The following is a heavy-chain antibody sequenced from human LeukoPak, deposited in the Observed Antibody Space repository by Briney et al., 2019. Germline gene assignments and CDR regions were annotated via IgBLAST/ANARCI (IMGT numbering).Heavy chain of an antibody. CDR2: IYYSGST. CDR1: GGSISSGGYY. CDR3: ATGDSVAATEFDY. V-gene: IGHV4-31*03. Sequence: PSQTLSLTCTVSGGSISSGGYYWSWIHQHPGKGLEWIGYIYYSGSTYYNPSLKSRVTISVDTSKNQFSLKLSSVTAADTAVYYCATGDSVAATEFDYWGQGTLVTVSS. D-gene: IGHD2-15*01. J-gene: IGHJ4*02.